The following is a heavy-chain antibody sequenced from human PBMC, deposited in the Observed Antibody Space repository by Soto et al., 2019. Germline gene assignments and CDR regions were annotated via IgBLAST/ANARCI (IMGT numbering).Heavy chain of an antibody. CDR3: ARDYKRGYYYYGMEV. J-gene: IGHJ6*02. V-gene: IGHV1-3*01. CDR2: INAGNGNT. CDR1: GYTFTSYA. D-gene: IGHD3-10*01. Sequence: ASVKVSCKASGYTFTSYAIHWVRQAPGQRLEWMGWINAGNGNTKYSQKFQGRVTITRDTSASTAYMELSSLRSEDTAVYYCARDYKRGYYYYGMEVWGQGTTVTVAS.